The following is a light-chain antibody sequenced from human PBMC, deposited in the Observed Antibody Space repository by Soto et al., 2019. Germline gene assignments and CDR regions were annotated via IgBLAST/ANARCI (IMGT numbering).Light chain of an antibody. CDR3: GSWDSSLSAYV. CDR1: SSNIGANS. J-gene: IGLJ1*01. Sequence: QSGLTQPPSVSASPGQEVTISCSGSSSNIGANSVSWYQQLPGTATKLLIYDDNKRPSGIPDRFSGSKSGTSATLGITGFQTGDEADYYCGSWDSSLSAYVFGTGTKVTVL. V-gene: IGLV1-51*01. CDR2: DDN.